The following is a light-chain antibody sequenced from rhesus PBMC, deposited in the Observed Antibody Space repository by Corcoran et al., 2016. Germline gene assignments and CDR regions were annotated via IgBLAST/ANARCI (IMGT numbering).Light chain of an antibody. CDR2: KAS. J-gene: IGKJ3*01. CDR1: QGISSW. Sequence: DIQMTQSPSSLSASVGDTVTITCRASQGISSWLAWYQQKLGKASKLRIYKASSLQSGVPSRFSGSGTGTDFTLTIRSLQSEDFATYYCQQYSSRPFTFGPGTKLDIK. CDR3: QQYSSRPFT. V-gene: IGKV1-22*01.